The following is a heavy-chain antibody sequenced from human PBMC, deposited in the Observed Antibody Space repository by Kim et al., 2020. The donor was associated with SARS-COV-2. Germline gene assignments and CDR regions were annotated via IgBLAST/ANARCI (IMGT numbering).Heavy chain of an antibody. Sequence: GGSLRLSCAASGFTFSSYSMNWVRQAPGKGLEWVSSISSSSSYIYYADSVKGRFTISRDNAKNSLYLQMNSLRAEDTAVYYCARGRGPWDYGGPRALDYWGQGTLVTVSS. CDR1: GFTFSSYS. J-gene: IGHJ4*02. CDR2: ISSSSSYI. CDR3: ARGRGPWDYGGPRALDY. D-gene: IGHD4-17*01. V-gene: IGHV3-21*01.